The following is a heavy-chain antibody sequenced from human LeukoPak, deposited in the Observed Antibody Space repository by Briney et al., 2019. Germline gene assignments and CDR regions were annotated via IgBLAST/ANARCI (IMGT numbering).Heavy chain of an antibody. CDR3: VRLSETPAYYYGSGYYYLGS. D-gene: IGHD3-22*01. CDR2: MNPCTGDT. J-gene: IGHJ4*02. CDR1: GYTFGAYD. V-gene: IGHV1-8*01. Sequence: ASVKVSCKASGYTFGAYDINWVRQAPGQGLEWMGWMNPCTGDTGYTQKFQGRVTMTRHTSISTAYMEVNSLRSEDTAVYYSVRLSETPAYYYGSGYYYLGSWGQGTLVTVSS.